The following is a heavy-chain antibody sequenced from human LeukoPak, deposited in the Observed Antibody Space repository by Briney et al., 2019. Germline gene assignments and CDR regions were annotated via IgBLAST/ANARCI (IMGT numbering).Heavy chain of an antibody. J-gene: IGHJ4*02. CDR1: GGTFSRYA. D-gene: IGHD3-22*01. V-gene: IGHV1-69*05. CDR3: ARSPRPKIVQYYFDY. Sequence: SVKVSCKASGGTFSRYAISWVRQAPGQGLEWMGRIIPIFGTANYAQKFQGRVTITTDESTSTAYMELSSLRSEDTAVYYCARSPRPKIVQYYFDYWGQGTLVTVSS. CDR2: IIPIFGTA.